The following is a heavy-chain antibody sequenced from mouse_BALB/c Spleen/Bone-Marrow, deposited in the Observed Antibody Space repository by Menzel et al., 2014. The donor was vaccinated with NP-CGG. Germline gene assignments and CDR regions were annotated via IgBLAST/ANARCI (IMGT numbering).Heavy chain of an antibody. CDR1: GYTFTDYA. D-gene: IGHD2-1*01. Sequence: QVQLQQPGAELVRPGVSVKISCKGSGYTFTDYAMHWVKQSHAKSLEWIGVISTYYGDASYHQKFKGKATMTVDKSSSTAYMELARLTSEDSAIYYCASGNYYYAMDYWGQGTSVTVSS. CDR3: ASGNYYYAMDY. CDR2: ISTYYGDA. J-gene: IGHJ4*01. V-gene: IGHV1S137*01.